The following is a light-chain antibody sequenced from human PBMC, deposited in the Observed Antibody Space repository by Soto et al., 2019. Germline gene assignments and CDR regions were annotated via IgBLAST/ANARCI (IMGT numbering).Light chain of an antibody. V-gene: IGKV1-33*01. J-gene: IGKJ5*01. CDR3: QQYDNLPLT. CDR1: QSISSY. CDR2: AAS. Sequence: DIQMTHSPCSLSASVGDRVTITCRASQSISSYLNWYQQKPGKAPKLLIYAASSLQSGVPSRFSGSGSGTDFTFTISSLRPEDIATYYCQQYDNLPLTFGQGTRLEIK.